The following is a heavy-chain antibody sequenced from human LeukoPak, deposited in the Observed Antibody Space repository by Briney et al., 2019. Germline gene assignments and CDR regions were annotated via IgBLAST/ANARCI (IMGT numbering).Heavy chain of an antibody. J-gene: IGHJ3*01. D-gene: IGHD1-26*01. V-gene: IGHV3-23*01. CDR1: GFTFNNYA. Sequence: GGPLRLSCAASGFTFNNYAMNWVRQDPGKGLEWVSAVSGSGVSTYYADSVKGRFTISRDNSKNTLYLQVSSLRAEDTAIYYCAKHTTTGSHLYPFDVWGEGTMVTGSS. CDR3: AKHTTTGSHLYPFDV. CDR2: VSGSGVST.